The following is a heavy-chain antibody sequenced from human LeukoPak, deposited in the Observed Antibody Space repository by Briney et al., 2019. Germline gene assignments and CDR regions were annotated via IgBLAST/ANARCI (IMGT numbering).Heavy chain of an antibody. CDR1: GYSISSGYY. D-gene: IGHD6-19*01. CDR3: AREEVSGPDAFDI. V-gene: IGHV4-61*01. Sequence: SETLSLTCAVSGYSISSGYYWGWIRQPPGKGLEWIGYIYYSGSTNYNPSLKSRVTISVDTSKNQFSLKLSSVTAADTAVYYCAREEVSGPDAFDIWGQGTMVTVSS. J-gene: IGHJ3*02. CDR2: IYYSGST.